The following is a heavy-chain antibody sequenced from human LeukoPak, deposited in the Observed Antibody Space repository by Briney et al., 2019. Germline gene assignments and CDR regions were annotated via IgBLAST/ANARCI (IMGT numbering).Heavy chain of an antibody. CDR1: GGSISSSSYY. J-gene: IGHJ4*02. Sequence: SETLSLTCTVSGGSISSSSYYWGWIRQPPGKGLEWIGSIYYSGSTYYNPSLKSRVTISVDTPKNQFSLKLSSVTAADTAVYYCARRPYYDFWSGYTFDYWGQGTLVTVSS. V-gene: IGHV4-39*01. CDR2: IYYSGST. CDR3: ARRPYYDFWSGYTFDY. D-gene: IGHD3-3*01.